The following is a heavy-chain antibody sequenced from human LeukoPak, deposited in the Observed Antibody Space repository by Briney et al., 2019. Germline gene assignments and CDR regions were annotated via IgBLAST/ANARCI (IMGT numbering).Heavy chain of an antibody. V-gene: IGHV1-2*02. J-gene: IGHJ5*02. Sequence: ASVKVSCKTSGYTFTGYYMHWVRQAPGQGLEWMGWINPNSGGTNYAQKFQGRVTMTRDTSISTAYMELSRLRSDDTAVYYCARAPLRGPVNWFDPWGQGTLVTVSS. CDR3: ARAPLRGPVNWFDP. CDR2: INPNSGGT. CDR1: GYTFTGYY.